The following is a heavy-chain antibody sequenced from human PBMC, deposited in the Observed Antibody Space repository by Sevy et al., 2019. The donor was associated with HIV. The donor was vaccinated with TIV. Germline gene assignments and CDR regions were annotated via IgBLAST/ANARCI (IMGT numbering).Heavy chain of an antibody. J-gene: IGHJ4*02. V-gene: IGHV3-11*01. Sequence: GGSLRLSCAASGFTFSDYYMSWIRQAPGKGVELVSYINSWGTTIYYADSVKGRFTISRDNANNSLYLQMNSLRAEDTAVYYCARTVLGPYFDHWGQGTLVTVSS. D-gene: IGHD2-8*02. CDR2: INSWGTTI. CDR3: ARTVLGPYFDH. CDR1: GFTFSDYY.